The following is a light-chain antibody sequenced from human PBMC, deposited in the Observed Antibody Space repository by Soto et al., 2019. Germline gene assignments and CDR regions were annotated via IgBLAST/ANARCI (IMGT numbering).Light chain of an antibody. CDR1: SSDIGDYDY. V-gene: IGLV2-14*01. CDR2: EVT. Sequence: QSALTQPASVSGSPGQSITISCTGTSSDIGDYDYVSWYQQHPGKAPKLIIYEVTNRPSGVSDRFSGSKSGTTASLAISGLQSEDEADYYCSSYTTLSTYIFGTGTKLTV. J-gene: IGLJ1*01. CDR3: SSYTTLSTYI.